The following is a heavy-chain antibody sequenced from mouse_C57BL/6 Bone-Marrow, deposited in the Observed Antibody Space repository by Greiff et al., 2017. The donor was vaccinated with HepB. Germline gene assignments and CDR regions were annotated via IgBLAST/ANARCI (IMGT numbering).Heavy chain of an antibody. CDR3: SRRDYDYPYAMDY. D-gene: IGHD2-4*01. CDR1: GFSLTSYA. Sequence: VTLMESGPGLVAPSQSLSITCTVSGFSLTSYAISWVRQPPGKGLEWLGVIWTGGGTNYNSALKSSLSISKDNAKSQVFLKMNSLQTDDTARYYCSRRDYDYPYAMDYWGQGTSVTVSS. J-gene: IGHJ4*01. CDR2: IWTGGGT. V-gene: IGHV2-9-1*01.